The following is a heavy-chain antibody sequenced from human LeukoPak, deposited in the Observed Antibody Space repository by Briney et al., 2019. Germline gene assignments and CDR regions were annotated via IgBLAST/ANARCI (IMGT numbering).Heavy chain of an antibody. D-gene: IGHD3-10*01. Sequence: GRSLRLSWAASGFSFSNYAMSWVRRAPGKGLEWVSAISSSGGSTYYADSVKGRLTISRDNSTNTLYLQMNSLRAEDTAVYYCAKDKPTHYYGSGSYDYWGQGTLVTVSS. CDR2: ISSSGGST. CDR3: AKDKPTHYYGSGSYDY. J-gene: IGHJ4*02. V-gene: IGHV3-23*01. CDR1: GFSFSNYA.